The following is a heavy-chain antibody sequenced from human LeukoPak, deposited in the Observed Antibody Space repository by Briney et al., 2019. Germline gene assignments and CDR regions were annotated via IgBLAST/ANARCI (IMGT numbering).Heavy chain of an antibody. CDR3: ASSSSLGN. D-gene: IGHD6-6*01. J-gene: IGHJ4*02. Sequence: GGSLRLSCAASGFTFSTYSMNWVRQAPGKGLEWVSYISPSSSTIYYADSVKGRFTISRDNAKNSLSLQMNSLRAEDTAVYYCASSSSLGNWGQGTLVTVSS. V-gene: IGHV3-48*01. CDR2: ISPSSSTI. CDR1: GFTFSTYS.